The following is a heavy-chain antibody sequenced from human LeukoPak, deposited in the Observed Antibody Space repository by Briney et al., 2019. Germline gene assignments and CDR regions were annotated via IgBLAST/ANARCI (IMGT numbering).Heavy chain of an antibody. Sequence: PGGSLRLSCAASGFTFSSYWMSWVRQAPGKGLEWVANIKQDGSEKYYVDSVKGRFTISRDNSKNPLYLQMGSLRIEDMAVYYCARGPLYYYGSAQYYFDSWGQGTLVTVSS. CDR2: IKQDGSEK. D-gene: IGHD3-10*01. V-gene: IGHV3-7*01. CDR1: GFTFSSYW. CDR3: ARGPLYYYGSAQYYFDS. J-gene: IGHJ4*02.